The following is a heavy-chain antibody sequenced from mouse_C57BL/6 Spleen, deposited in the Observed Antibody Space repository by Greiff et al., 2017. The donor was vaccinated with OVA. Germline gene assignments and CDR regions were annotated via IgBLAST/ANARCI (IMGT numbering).Heavy chain of an antibody. D-gene: IGHD1-1*01. Sequence: EADGGLVQPKGSLKLSCAASGFSFNTYAMNWVRQAPGKGLEWVARIRSKSNNYATYYADSVKDRFTISRDDSESMLYLQMNNLKTEDTAMYYCVRQDYYGSSYAWFAYWGQGTLVTVSA. CDR1: GFSFNTYA. CDR3: VRQDYYGSSYAWFAY. CDR2: IRSKSNNYAT. V-gene: IGHV10-1*01. J-gene: IGHJ3*01.